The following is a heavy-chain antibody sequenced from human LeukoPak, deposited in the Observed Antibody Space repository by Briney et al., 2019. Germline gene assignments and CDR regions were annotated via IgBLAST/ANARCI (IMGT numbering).Heavy chain of an antibody. V-gene: IGHV4-39*07. CDR2: IYYSGST. J-gene: IGHJ4*02. CDR1: GGSISSSSYY. CDR3: ARVIRDGYNFGY. D-gene: IGHD5-24*01. Sequence: KPSETLSLTCTVSGGSISSSSYYWGWIRQPPGKGLEWIGSIYYSGSTYYNPSLKSRVTISVDTSKNQFSLKLSSVTAADTVVYYCARVIRDGYNFGYWGQGTLVTVSS.